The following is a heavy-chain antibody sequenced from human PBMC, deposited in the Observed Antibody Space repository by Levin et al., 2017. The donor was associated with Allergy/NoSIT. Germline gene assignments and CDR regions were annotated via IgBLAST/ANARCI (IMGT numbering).Heavy chain of an antibody. J-gene: IGHJ4*02. CDR2: INPNSGGT. Sequence: KAGGSLRLSCKASGYTFTGFYMHWVRQAPGQGLEWMGRINPNSGGTNYAQKFQGRVTMTRDTSISTAYMELSSLRSDDTAVYYCARLKAQDYWGQGTLVTVSS. CDR3: ARLKAQDY. CDR1: GYTFTGFY. V-gene: IGHV1-2*06.